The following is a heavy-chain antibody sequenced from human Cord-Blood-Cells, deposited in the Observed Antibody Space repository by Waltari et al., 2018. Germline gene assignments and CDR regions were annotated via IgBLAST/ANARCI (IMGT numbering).Heavy chain of an antibody. CDR3: ARDGRIAARPVDY. Sequence: QVQLQESGPGLVKPSQTLSLTCTVSGGSISSGGYYWSWIRQHPGKGLEWIGYIYYSGGTYYNPALQSRVTISVDTSKNQCSLKLSSVTAADTAVYYCARDGRIAARPVDYWGQGTLVTVSS. CDR2: IYYSGGT. CDR1: GGSISSGGYY. D-gene: IGHD6-6*01. V-gene: IGHV4-31*03. J-gene: IGHJ4*02.